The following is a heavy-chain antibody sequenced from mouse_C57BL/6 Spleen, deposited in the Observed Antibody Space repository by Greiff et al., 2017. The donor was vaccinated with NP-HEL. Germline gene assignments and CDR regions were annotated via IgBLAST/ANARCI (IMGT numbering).Heavy chain of an antibody. Sequence: EVKVVESGEGLVKPGGSLKLSCAASGFTFSSYAMSWVRQTPEKRLEWVAYISSGGDYIYYADTVKGRFTISRDNARNTLYLQMSSLKSEDTAMYYCTRDSHYDGYFDYWGQGTTLTVSS. CDR3: TRDSHYDGYFDY. J-gene: IGHJ2*01. CDR1: GFTFSSYA. D-gene: IGHD2-3*01. CDR2: ISSGGDYI. V-gene: IGHV5-9-1*02.